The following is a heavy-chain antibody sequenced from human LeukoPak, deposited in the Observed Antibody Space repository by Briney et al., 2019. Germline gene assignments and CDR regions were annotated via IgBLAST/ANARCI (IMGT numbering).Heavy chain of an antibody. J-gene: IGHJ5*02. V-gene: IGHV1-2*06. D-gene: IGHD2-2*01. CDR1: GYTFTGYY. CDR2: INPNSAGT. Sequence: ASVKVSCKASGYTFTGYYMHWVRQAPGQGLEWMGRINPNSAGTNYAQKFQGRVTMTRDTSISTAYMELSRLRSDDTAVYYCAREGGAYCSSTSCSFEKYNWFDPWGQGTLVTVSS. CDR3: AREGGAYCSSTSCSFEKYNWFDP.